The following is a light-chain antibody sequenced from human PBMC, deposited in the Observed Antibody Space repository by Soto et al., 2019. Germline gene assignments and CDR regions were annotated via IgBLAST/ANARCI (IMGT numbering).Light chain of an antibody. V-gene: IGKV3-20*01. CDR3: QHYGSSPLYI. Sequence: EIVLTQSPGTLSLSPGERATLSCRASQSVSSSSLAWYQQKPGQAPRLLIYGASSRATGIPDRFSGSGSGTDFTLTISRLEPEDFAVYYCQHYGSSPLYIFGQGTKLEIK. J-gene: IGKJ2*01. CDR1: QSVSSSS. CDR2: GAS.